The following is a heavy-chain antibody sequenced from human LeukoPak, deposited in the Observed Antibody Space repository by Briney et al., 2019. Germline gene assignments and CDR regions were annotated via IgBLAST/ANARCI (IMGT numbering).Heavy chain of an antibody. CDR1: GFTFRNYG. D-gene: IGHD3-10*01. CDR3: ARYFGSGSAYGDYYFDY. Sequence: PGKSLRLSCAASGFTFRNYGMHWVRQTPGKGLEWVAVIWYNGDNKYYADSVKGRFTISRDNSKNTLYLKMNSLRAEDTAVYYCARYFGSGSAYGDYYFDYWGQGTLVTVSS. CDR2: IWYNGDNK. J-gene: IGHJ4*02. V-gene: IGHV3-33*01.